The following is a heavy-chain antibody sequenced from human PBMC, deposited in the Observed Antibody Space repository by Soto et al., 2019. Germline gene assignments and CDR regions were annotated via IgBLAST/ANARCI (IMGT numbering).Heavy chain of an antibody. Sequence: EVQVLESGGGLVQPGGSLRLSCAASGFIFSNYAMMWVRQAPGKGLEWVSAISGGGGGAQSADSVRARLTISRDNSKNTLYLQMNSLRAEDTALYYCAKDPNGEYIGAFDFWGQGILVTVSS. CDR2: ISGGGGGA. V-gene: IGHV3-23*01. CDR1: GFIFSNYA. D-gene: IGHD4-17*01. J-gene: IGHJ3*01. CDR3: AKDPNGEYIGAFDF.